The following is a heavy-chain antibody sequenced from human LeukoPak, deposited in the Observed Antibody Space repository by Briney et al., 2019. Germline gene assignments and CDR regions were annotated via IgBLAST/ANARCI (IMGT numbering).Heavy chain of an antibody. Sequence: GGSLRLSCAASGFTFSSYGMHWVRQAPGKGLEWVAFIRYDGSNKYYADSVKGRFTISRDNSKNTLYLQMNSLRAEDTAVYYCARESTYYYDSSGMTFDYWGQGTLVTVSS. J-gene: IGHJ4*02. CDR2: IRYDGSNK. CDR1: GFTFSSYG. D-gene: IGHD3-22*01. V-gene: IGHV3-30*02. CDR3: ARESTYYYDSSGMTFDY.